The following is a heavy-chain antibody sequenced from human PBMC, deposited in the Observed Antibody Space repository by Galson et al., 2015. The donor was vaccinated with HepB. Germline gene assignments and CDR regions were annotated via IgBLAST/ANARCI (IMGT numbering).Heavy chain of an antibody. CDR3: VKDLSGLIGKYFQH. J-gene: IGHJ1*01. CDR1: GFTFSSYA. V-gene: IGHV3-64D*06. CDR2: ISSNGGST. D-gene: IGHD1-26*01. Sequence: SLRLSCAASGFTFSSYAMHWVRQAPGKGLEYVSAISSNGGSTYYADSVKGRFTISRDNSKNTLYLQMSSLRAEDTAVYYCVKDLSGLIGKYFQHWGQGTLVTVSS.